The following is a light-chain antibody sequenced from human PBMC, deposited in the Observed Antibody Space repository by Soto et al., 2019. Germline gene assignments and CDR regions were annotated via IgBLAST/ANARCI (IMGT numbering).Light chain of an antibody. CDR2: GAS. Sequence: EIVLTQSPGTQSLSPGERATLSCRASQSVSSSSLAWYQQKPGQAPRLLIYGASSRATGIPDRFSGSGSGTDFTLTVSRLEPDDFVVHYCQQYGNSPPYTFRQGTKLEI. V-gene: IGKV3-20*01. CDR1: QSVSSSS. CDR3: QQYGNSPPYT. J-gene: IGKJ2*01.